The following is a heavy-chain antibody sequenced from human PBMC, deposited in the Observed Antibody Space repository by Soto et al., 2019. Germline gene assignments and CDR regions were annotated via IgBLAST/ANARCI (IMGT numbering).Heavy chain of an antibody. D-gene: IGHD2-15*01. V-gene: IGHV3-66*01. J-gene: IGHJ6*02. CDR3: ARAGVDIAVHHYYSALDV. CDR2: IYSGGTT. CDR1: GFSVSLNY. Sequence: EVQLVESGGALVQPGGSLRLSCAASGFSVSLNYMAWVRQAPGKGLEWVSVIYSGGTTFYADSVKGRFTISRDSSRNTLFLQMDSLIADDTAVYYCARAGVDIAVHHYYSALDVWGQGTTVAVYS.